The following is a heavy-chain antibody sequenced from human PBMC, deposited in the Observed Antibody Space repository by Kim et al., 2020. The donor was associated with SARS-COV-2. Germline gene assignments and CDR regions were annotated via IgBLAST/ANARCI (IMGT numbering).Heavy chain of an antibody. V-gene: IGHV4-34*01. D-gene: IGHD6-13*01. Sequence: SETLSLTCAVYGGSFSGYYWSWIRQPPGNGLEWIGEINHSGSTNYNPSLKSRVTISVDTSKNQFSLKLSSVTAADTAMYYCARGHSSSWYYFDYWGQGTLVTVSS. CDR3: ARGHSSSWYYFDY. J-gene: IGHJ4*02. CDR1: GGSFSGYY. CDR2: INHSGST.